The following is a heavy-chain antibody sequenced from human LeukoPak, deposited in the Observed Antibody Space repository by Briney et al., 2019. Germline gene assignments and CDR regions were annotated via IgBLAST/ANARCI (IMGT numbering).Heavy chain of an antibody. J-gene: IGHJ4*02. CDR3: ARAWEAVAGNYGVVDY. CDR2: INPSGAGT. D-gene: IGHD4-17*01. CDR1: GYNFINYY. Sequence: ASVKVSCKASGYNFINYYIHWVRQAPGQGLEWMGIINPSGAGTSFAQKFQGRVTMTRDMSTSTVYMELNNLRSQDTALYYCARAWEAVAGNYGVVDYWGQGTLVTVPS. V-gene: IGHV1-46*01.